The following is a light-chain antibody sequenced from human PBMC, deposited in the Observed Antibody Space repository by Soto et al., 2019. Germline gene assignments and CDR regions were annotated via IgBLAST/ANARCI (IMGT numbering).Light chain of an antibody. J-gene: IGKJ1*01. CDR3: QQYGSSFWT. CDR1: HSVSSSY. CDR2: GAS. Sequence: EIVLTQSPGTLSLSPGERATLSCRASHSVSSSYLAWYQQKPGQAPRLLIYGASSRATGIPDRFSGSGSGTDLTLTISRLEPEDFAVYYCQQYGSSFWTFGQGTKVEIK. V-gene: IGKV3-20*01.